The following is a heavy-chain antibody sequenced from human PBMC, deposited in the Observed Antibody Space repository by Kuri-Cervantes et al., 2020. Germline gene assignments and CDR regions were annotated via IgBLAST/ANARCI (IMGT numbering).Heavy chain of an antibody. CDR3: ARADYFDSRGYYRGPNFDC. CDR2: ISSTNSEI. V-gene: IGHV3-21*01. Sequence: GESLKISCAASGFTFSSYSMNWVRQAPGKGLEWVSSISSTNSEIYYADSVKGRFTISRDNVKNSLFLQMNSLRAEDTAVYYCARADYFDSRGYYRGPNFDCWGQGTLVTVSS. CDR1: GFTFSSYS. J-gene: IGHJ4*02. D-gene: IGHD3-22*01.